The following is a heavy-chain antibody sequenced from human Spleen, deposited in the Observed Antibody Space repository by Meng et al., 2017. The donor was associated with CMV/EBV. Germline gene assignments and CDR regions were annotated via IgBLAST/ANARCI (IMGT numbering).Heavy chain of an antibody. Sequence: GESLKISCEASGFTFNNFGMSWVRQAPLKGLEWVAVISYDGSNKYYADSVKGRFTISRDNSKNTLYLQMNSLRAEDTAVYYCAKDSGPWFDPWGQGTLVTVSS. CDR2: ISYDGSNK. CDR1: GFTFNNFG. V-gene: IGHV3-30*18. CDR3: AKDSGPWFDP. J-gene: IGHJ5*02. D-gene: IGHD3-10*01.